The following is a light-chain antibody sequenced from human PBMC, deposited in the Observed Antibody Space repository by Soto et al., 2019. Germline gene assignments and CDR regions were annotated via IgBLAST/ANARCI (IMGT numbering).Light chain of an antibody. CDR3: QQYGTSPRT. V-gene: IGKV3-20*01. CDR2: GAS. Sequence: EIVLTQAPGTLSLSPGERATLSCRASQSVPSKYLAWYQQNPGQAPRLLIYGASNRATGIPDKFSGSGSGTDFTLTISRLEPEDFAVYYCQQYGTSPRTFDQGTKVDIK. CDR1: QSVPSKY. J-gene: IGKJ1*01.